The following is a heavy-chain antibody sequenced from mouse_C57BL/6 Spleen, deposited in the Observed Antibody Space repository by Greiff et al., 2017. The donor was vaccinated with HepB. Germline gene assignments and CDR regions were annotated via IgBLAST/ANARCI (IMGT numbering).Heavy chain of an antibody. J-gene: IGHJ2*01. CDR1: GYTFTSYW. Sequence: VQLQQPGAELVKPGASVKLSCKASGYTFTSYWMQWVKQRPGQGLEWIGEIDPSDSYTNYNQKFKGKATLTVDTSSSTAYMQLSSLTSEDSAVYYCARKLNYFFDYWGQGTTLTVSS. CDR3: ARKLNYFFDY. CDR2: IDPSDSYT. V-gene: IGHV1-50*01.